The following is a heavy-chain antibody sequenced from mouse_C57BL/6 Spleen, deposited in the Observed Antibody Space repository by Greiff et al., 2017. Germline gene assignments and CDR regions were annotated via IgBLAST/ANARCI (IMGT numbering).Heavy chain of an antibody. J-gene: IGHJ4*01. Sequence: QVQLQQPGAELVRPGSSVKLSCKASGYTFTSYWMDWVKQRPGQGLEWIGNIYPSDSETHYNQKFKDKATLTVDKSSSTAYMQLSSLTSEDSAAYYCARLVSVAMDYGGQGTSVTVSS. CDR1: GYTFTSYW. V-gene: IGHV1-61*01. CDR2: IYPSDSET. D-gene: IGHD1-1*02. CDR3: ARLVSVAMDY.